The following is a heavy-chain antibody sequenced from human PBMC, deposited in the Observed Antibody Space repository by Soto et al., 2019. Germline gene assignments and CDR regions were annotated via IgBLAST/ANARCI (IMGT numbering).Heavy chain of an antibody. J-gene: IGHJ5*01. CDR3: ARGSDILTGYGWFDS. CDR2: INPNSGGT. Sequence: GASVKVSCKASGYTFTGYYMHWVRQAPGQGLEWMGWINPNSGGTNYAQKFQGWVTMTRDTSISTAYMELSRLRSDDTAVYYCARGSDILTGYGWFDSWGQGTLVTVSS. V-gene: IGHV1-2*04. D-gene: IGHD3-9*01. CDR1: GYTFTGYY.